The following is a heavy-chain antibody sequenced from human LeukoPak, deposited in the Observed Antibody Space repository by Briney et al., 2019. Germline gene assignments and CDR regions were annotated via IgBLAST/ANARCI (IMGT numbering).Heavy chain of an antibody. J-gene: IGHJ4*02. CDR2: ISSSGSTI. D-gene: IGHD3-9*01. V-gene: IGHV3-48*03. CDR3: ARQYYDILTGYYPFDY. CDR1: GFTFSSYE. Sequence: GGSLRLSCAASGFTFSSYEMNWVREAPGKGLEWVSYISSSGSTIYYADSVKGRFTISRDNAKNSLYLQMNSLRAEDTAVYYCARQYYDILTGYYPFDYWGQGTLVTVSS.